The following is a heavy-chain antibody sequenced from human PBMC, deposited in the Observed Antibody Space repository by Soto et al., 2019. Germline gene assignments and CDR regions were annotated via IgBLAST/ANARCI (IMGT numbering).Heavy chain of an antibody. J-gene: IGHJ3*02. CDR1: GFTFDDYA. V-gene: IGHV3-9*01. CDR3: VTSTSTTVNGLDGFDS. D-gene: IGHD4-17*01. Sequence: EVQLVESGGGLVQPGRSLRLSCAASGFTFDDYAMHWVRQAPGKGLEWVSGIRWNSGSIGYADSVKGRFTISRDNAKNSLYLQMNSLRAEDTAVYYCVTSTSTTVNGLDGFDSWGQGTMVTVSS. CDR2: IRWNSGSI.